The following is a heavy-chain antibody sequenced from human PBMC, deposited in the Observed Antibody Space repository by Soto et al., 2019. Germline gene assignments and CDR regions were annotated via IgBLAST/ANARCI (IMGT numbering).Heavy chain of an antibody. V-gene: IGHV1-46*01. J-gene: IGHJ4*02. CDR3: ARDRQSSGPFDY. Sequence: EASVKVSCKASGYTFTNYYIHWVRQAPGQGLEWMGLINPSDGSKNYAQKFQGRVTMTRDTSTSTVYMELSSLRSEDTAMYYCARDRQSSGPFDYWGQGTLVTVPQ. CDR2: INPSDGSK. CDR1: GYTFTNYY. D-gene: IGHD3-22*01.